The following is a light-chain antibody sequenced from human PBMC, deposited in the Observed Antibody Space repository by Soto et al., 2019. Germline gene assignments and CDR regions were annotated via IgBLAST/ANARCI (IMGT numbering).Light chain of an antibody. J-gene: IGLJ1*01. CDR2: EVS. CDR1: STDVGGYIY. Sequence: QSALTQPASVSGSPGQSITISCTGTSTDVGGYIYVSWYQHHPGKAPKLLIYEVSHRPSGVSSRFSGSKSGNTASLTISGLQADDEADYYCSSYTDTNYVFGTGTQLTVL. V-gene: IGLV2-14*01. CDR3: SSYTDTNYV.